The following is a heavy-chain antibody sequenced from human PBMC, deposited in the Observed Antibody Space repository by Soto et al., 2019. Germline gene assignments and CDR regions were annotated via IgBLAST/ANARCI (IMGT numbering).Heavy chain of an antibody. D-gene: IGHD4-17*01. Sequence: VQLVESGGGLVKPGGSLRLSCAASGFTFSDSYMSWIRQSPGKGMEWLSYVNSLRTYTKYADSVRGRFTISRDNAQNSLYLEMTSLTVDHTAVYFCARNYGGASGGNDWGQGTQVTVSS. CDR3: ARNYGGASGGND. CDR2: VNSLRTYT. J-gene: IGHJ4*02. CDR1: GFTFSDSY. V-gene: IGHV3-11*05.